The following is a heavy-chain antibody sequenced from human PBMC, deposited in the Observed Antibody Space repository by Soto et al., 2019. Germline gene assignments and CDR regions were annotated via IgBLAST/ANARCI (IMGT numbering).Heavy chain of an antibody. V-gene: IGHV3-30-3*01. D-gene: IGHD4-17*01. J-gene: IGHJ5*02. Sequence: QVQLVESGGGVVQPGRSLRLSCAASGFTSSSYAMHWVRQAPGKGLEWVAVISYDGSNKYYADSEKGRFTISRDNSKNTLYLQMNRLRAEDTAVYYCAIDPDGDYVFNWFDPWGQGTLVTVSP. CDR3: AIDPDGDYVFNWFDP. CDR2: ISYDGSNK. CDR1: GFTSSSYA.